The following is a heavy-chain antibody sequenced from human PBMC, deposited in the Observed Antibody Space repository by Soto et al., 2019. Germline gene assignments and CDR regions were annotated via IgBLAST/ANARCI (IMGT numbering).Heavy chain of an antibody. CDR3: TKGGIPRRYNIPKVDFDY. D-gene: IGHD1-1*01. CDR1: GFIFSNYA. J-gene: IGHJ4*02. V-gene: IGHV3-23*01. CDR2: ISASGATT. Sequence: GGSLRLSCAASGFIFSNYAMSWVRQAPGRGLEWVSAISASGATTYYPDSVKGRFTISRDNSKNTLYLQMNNLRADDTAVYYCTKGGIPRRYNIPKVDFDYWGQGSLVTVSS.